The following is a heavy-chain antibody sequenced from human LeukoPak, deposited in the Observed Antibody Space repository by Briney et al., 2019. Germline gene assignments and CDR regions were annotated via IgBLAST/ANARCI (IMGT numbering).Heavy chain of an antibody. CDR3: AKAVAGRFDY. CDR1: GFTFSNYA. V-gene: IGHV3-23*01. D-gene: IGHD6-19*01. CDR2: ISGSGGST. Sequence: GGSLRLSCAASGFTFSNYAMSWVRRAPGKGLEWVSAISGSGGSTYYADSVKGRFTISRDNSKNTLYLQMNSLRAEDTAVYYCAKAVAGRFDYWGQGTLVTVSS. J-gene: IGHJ4*02.